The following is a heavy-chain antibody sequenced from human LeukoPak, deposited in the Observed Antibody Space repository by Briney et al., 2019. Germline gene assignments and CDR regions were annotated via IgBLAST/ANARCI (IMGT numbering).Heavy chain of an antibody. CDR3: ARGSVYCSGGSCYPYNWFDP. CDR2: INPNSGNT. D-gene: IGHD2-15*01. V-gene: IGHV1-8*01. CDR1: GYTFTSYD. Sequence: ASVKVSCKASGYTFTSYDINWVRQAAGQGLEWMGWINPNSGNTGYAQKFQGRVTMTRNTSISTAYMELSSLRSEDTAVYYCARGSVYCSGGSCYPYNWFDPWGQGTLVTVSS. J-gene: IGHJ5*02.